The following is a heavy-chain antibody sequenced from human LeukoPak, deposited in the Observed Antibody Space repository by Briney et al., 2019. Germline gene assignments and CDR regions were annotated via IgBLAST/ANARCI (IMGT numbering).Heavy chain of an antibody. CDR3: ARIVYDCSSTSCPFDY. CDR2: IIPIFGTA. CDR1: GGNFSSYA. V-gene: IGHV1-69*01. Sequence: GSSVKVSCKASGGNFSSYAICWVRQAPGQGLEWMGGIIPIFGTANYAQKFQGRVTITADESTSTAYMELSSLRSEDTAVYYCARIVYDCSSTSCPFDYWGQGTLVTVSS. D-gene: IGHD2-2*01. J-gene: IGHJ4*02.